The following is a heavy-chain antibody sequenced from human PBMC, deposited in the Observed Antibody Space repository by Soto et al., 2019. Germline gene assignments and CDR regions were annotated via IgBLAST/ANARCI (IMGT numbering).Heavy chain of an antibody. CDR3: TTDLAMGATVDY. V-gene: IGHV3-15*01. D-gene: IGHD1-26*01. Sequence: EVQLVESGGGLVKPGGSLRLSCAASGFTFSNAWMSWVRQAPGKGLEWVGRIKSKTDGGTTDYAAPVKGRFTISRDDSKNTLYLQMNSLKTEDTAVYYCTTDLAMGATVDYWGQGTLVTVSS. J-gene: IGHJ4*02. CDR2: IKSKTDGGTT. CDR1: GFTFSNAW.